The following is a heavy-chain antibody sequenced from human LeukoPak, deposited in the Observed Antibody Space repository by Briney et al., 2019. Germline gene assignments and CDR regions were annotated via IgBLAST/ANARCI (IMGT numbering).Heavy chain of an antibody. Sequence: GGSLRLSCAASGFAFSDYYMSWIRQAPGKGLEWISYISNSGTMIYYRDSVKGRFTVSRDNAQNSLYLQMNSLRAEDTALYYCAGGVQGAGPFDYWGQGSLVTVSS. CDR1: GFAFSDYY. CDR2: ISNSGTMI. V-gene: IGHV3-11*01. J-gene: IGHJ4*02. D-gene: IGHD3-16*01. CDR3: AGGVQGAGPFDY.